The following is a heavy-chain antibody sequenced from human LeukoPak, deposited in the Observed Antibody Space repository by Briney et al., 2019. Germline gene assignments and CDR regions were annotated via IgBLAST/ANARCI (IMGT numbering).Heavy chain of an antibody. D-gene: IGHD5-24*01. CDR2: VHYSGTI. J-gene: IGHJ4*02. Sequence: PSETLSLTCTVSGVSISSSNNFWGWIRQPPGKGLEWIGSVHYSGTIYYIPSLKSRVTISVDTSKNQFSLKLSSVTAADTAVYYCARHEEEDGYNAKTFGYWGQGTLVTVSS. CDR3: ARHEEEDGYNAKTFGY. CDR1: GVSISSSNNF. V-gene: IGHV4-39*01.